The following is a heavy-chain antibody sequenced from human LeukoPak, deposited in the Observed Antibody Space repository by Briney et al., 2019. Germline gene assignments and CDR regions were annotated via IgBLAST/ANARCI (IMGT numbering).Heavy chain of an antibody. J-gene: IGHJ6*02. CDR3: ARGSTVTTIYYYYYGMDV. CDR1: GYSFTSYW. V-gene: IGHV5-51*01. D-gene: IGHD4-11*01. Sequence: GESLKISCKGSGYSFTSYWIGWVRQMPGKGLEWMGIIYPGDSDTRYSPPFQGQVTISADKSISTAYLQWSSLKASDTAMYYCARGSTVTTIYYYYYGMDVWGQGTTVTVSS. CDR2: IYPGDSDT.